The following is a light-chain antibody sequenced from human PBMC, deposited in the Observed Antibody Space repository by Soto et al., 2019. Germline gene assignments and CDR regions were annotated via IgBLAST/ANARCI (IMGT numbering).Light chain of an antibody. CDR3: SSHTISNPQV. CDR1: SSDIGRFNY. Sequence: QSALTQPASVSGSPGQSITISCTGTSSDIGRFNYVSWYQQHPGKVPKLMIYEVSNRPSGVSNRFSGSKSGNTASLTISGLQAEDEADYYCSSHTISNPQVFVGGTKLTVL. CDR2: EVS. V-gene: IGLV2-14*01. J-gene: IGLJ3*02.